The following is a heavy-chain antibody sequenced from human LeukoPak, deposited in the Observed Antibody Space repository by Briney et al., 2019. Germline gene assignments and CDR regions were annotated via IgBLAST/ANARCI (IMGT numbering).Heavy chain of an antibody. Sequence: PSETLTLTCRVSGGSITRYSWSCVRQPPGKGLEWIGYIYYGESTNYSPSLKGRVTIFVDTPKNGLSLRLTSVTSAYTGVYYCARHRAYSSSSSFDYWGQGTLVTVSS. J-gene: IGHJ4*02. CDR1: GGSITRYS. CDR3: ARHRAYSSSSSFDY. V-gene: IGHV4-59*08. D-gene: IGHD6-6*01. CDR2: IYYGEST.